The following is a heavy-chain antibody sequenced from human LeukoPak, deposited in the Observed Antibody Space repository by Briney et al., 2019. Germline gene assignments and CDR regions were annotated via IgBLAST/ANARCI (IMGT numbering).Heavy chain of an antibody. J-gene: IGHJ4*02. D-gene: IGHD5-12*01. CDR3: AREARSGYDY. CDR2: IYYSGST. V-gene: IGHV4-59*01. CDR1: GGSISSYC. Sequence: SETLSLTCTVSGGSISSYCWSWIRQPPGKGLEWIGYIYYSGSTNYNPSLKSRVTISVDTSKNQFSLKLSSVTAADTAVYYCAREARSGYDYWGQGTLVTVSS.